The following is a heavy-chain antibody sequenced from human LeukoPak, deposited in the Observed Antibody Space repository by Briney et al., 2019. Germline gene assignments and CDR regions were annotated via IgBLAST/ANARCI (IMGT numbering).Heavy chain of an antibody. Sequence: ASVKVSCKASGYTFNSYGISWVRQAPGQGLEWMGWISAYNGNTNYAQKLQGRVTMTTDTSTSTAYMELRSLRSDDTAVYYCARGGGGVLIVYASLFDYWGQGTLVTVSS. CDR3: ARGGGGVLIVYASLFDY. J-gene: IGHJ4*02. CDR1: GYTFNSYG. D-gene: IGHD2-8*01. V-gene: IGHV1-18*01. CDR2: ISAYNGNT.